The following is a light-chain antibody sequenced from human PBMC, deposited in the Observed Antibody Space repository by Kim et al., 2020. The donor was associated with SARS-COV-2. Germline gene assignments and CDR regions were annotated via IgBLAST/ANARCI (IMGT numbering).Light chain of an antibody. J-gene: IGLJ2*01. V-gene: IGLV1-44*01. CDR1: SSNIGSNT. CDR3: AAWDDSLNGPV. Sequence: QSVLTQPPSASGTPGQRVTISCSGSSSNIGSNTVNWYQQLPGTAPKLLIYSNNQRPSGVPDRLSGSKSGTSASLAISGLQSEDEADYYCAAWDDSLNGPVFGGGTQLTVL. CDR2: SNN.